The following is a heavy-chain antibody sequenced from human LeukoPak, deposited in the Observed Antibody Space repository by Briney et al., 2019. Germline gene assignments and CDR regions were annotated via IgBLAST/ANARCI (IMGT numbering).Heavy chain of an antibody. D-gene: IGHD3-22*01. Sequence: GGSLRLSCAAAGFTFSNYWMHWVRQAPGKGLVWVSRIKSDGRTNYADSVKGRFSISRDNAKNTVSLQMNSLRAEDTGVYYCARAPSEIGGYYPEYFRHWGQGTLVTVSS. V-gene: IGHV3-74*01. CDR2: IKSDGRT. CDR3: ARAPSEIGGYYPEYFRH. J-gene: IGHJ1*01. CDR1: GFTFSNYW.